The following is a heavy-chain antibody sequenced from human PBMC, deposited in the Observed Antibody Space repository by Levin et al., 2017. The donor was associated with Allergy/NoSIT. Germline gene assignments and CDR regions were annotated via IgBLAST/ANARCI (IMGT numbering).Heavy chain of an antibody. CDR2: FDPEDGET. CDR1: GYTLTEFP. V-gene: IGHV1-24*01. CDR3: ATGSRRITLVRGVIRPSYYYYYMDV. J-gene: IGHJ6*03. D-gene: IGHD3-10*01. Sequence: ASVKVSCKVSGYTLTEFPMHWVRQAPGKGLEWMGGFDPEDGETIYAQKFQGRVTMTEDTSTDTAYMELSSLRSEDTAVYYCATGSRRITLVRGVIRPSYYYYYMDVWGKGTTVTVSS.